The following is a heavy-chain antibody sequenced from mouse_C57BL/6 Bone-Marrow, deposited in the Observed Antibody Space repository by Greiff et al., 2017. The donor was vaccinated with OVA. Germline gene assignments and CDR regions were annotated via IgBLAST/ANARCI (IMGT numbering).Heavy chain of an antibody. J-gene: IGHJ1*03. CDR3: ARRGFITTVVYWYFDV. CDR1: GFSLSTSGMG. V-gene: IGHV8-12*01. Sequence: QVTLKESGPGILQSSQTLSLTCSFSGFSLSTSGMGVSWIRQPSGKGLEWLAHIYWDDDKRYNPSLKSRLTISKDTPRNQVFLKITRVDTADTATYYCARRGFITTVVYWYFDVWGTGTTVTVSS. D-gene: IGHD1-1*01. CDR2: IYWDDDK.